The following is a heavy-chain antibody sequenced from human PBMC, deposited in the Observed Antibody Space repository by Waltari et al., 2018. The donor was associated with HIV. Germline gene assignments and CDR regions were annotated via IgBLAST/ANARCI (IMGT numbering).Heavy chain of an antibody. D-gene: IGHD6-19*01. V-gene: IGHV3-13*04. Sequence: EVQLVESGGGLVQPGGSLRLSCAASGFTFSSYDMHWVRQAKGKGLEWVSDIGTAGDTYYPGSVKGRFTIARENAKNSLYLQMNSLRAGDTAVYYCARMSSGWYGAFDIWGQGTMVTVSS. CDR2: IGTAGDT. CDR1: GFTFSSYD. J-gene: IGHJ3*02. CDR3: ARMSSGWYGAFDI.